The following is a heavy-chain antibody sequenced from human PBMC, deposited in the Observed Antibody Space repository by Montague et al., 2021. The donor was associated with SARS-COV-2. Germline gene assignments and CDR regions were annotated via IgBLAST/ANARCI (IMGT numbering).Heavy chain of an antibody. D-gene: IGHD3-10*01. CDR3: AREAWFGDKTSASEYYGMDV. CDR1: GGSISSYY. J-gene: IGHJ6*02. V-gene: IGHV4-4*07. Sequence: SETLSLTCTVSGGSISSYYWSWIRQPAGKGLEWIGRIYTSGSTNXNPSLKSRVTMSVDTSKNQFSLKQSSVTAADTAVYYCAREAWFGDKTSASEYYGMDVWGQGTTVTVSS. CDR2: IYTSGST.